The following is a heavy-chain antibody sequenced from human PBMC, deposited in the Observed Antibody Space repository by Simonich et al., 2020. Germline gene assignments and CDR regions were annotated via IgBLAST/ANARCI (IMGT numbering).Heavy chain of an antibody. Sequence: QVQLVQSGAEVKKPGASVKVSCKASGYTFTGYYMHWVRQAPGKGLEWMGWNNPNRGGTNYAQKFQGRVTMTRDTSISTAYMELSRLRSDDTAVYYCASSKLATIDYWGQGTLVTVSS. J-gene: IGHJ4*02. CDR2: NNPNRGGT. V-gene: IGHV1-2*02. CDR1: GYTFTGYY. CDR3: ASSKLATIDY. D-gene: IGHD5-12*01.